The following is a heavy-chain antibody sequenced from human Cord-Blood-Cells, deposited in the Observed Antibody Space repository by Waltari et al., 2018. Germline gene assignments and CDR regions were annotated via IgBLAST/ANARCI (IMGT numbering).Heavy chain of an antibody. Sequence: QVQLVQSGAEVKKPGASVKVSCKASGYTFTGYYMHWVRQAPGQGLEWMGWINPNSGGTNYAKTLQGRVTMTRDTSISTAYMELSRLRSDDTAVYYCARDWVYYYDSSGYYYFDYWGQGTLVTVSS. CDR3: ARDWVYYYDSSGYYYFDY. V-gene: IGHV1-2*02. CDR2: INPNSGGT. CDR1: GYTFTGYY. D-gene: IGHD3-22*01. J-gene: IGHJ4*02.